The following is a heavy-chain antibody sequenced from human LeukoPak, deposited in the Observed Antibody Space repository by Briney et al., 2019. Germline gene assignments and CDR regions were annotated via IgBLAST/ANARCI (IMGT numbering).Heavy chain of an antibody. CDR1: GYTFTSNA. J-gene: IGHJ6*03. V-gene: IGHV1-18*01. Sequence: ASVKVSCKASGYTFTSNALGWVRQAPGQGLEWMGWISAYNGNTNYAQKLQGRVTMTTDTSTSTAYMELRSLRSDDTAVYYCARQSGGYDDYYYYYMDVWGKGTTVTISS. D-gene: IGHD5-12*01. CDR3: ARQSGGYDDYYYYYMDV. CDR2: ISAYNGNT.